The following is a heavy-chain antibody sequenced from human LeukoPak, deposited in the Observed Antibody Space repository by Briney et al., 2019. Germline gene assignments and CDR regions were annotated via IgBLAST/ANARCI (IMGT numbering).Heavy chain of an antibody. Sequence: PGGSLRLSCAASAFTFASYAMGWVRQAPGKGLDWVSLISGSGGSTYYSDSVKGRFTISRDNSKNTLYLQMNSLRAEDTAVYYCAKALGDIVIIPATSSYWYFALWGRGTLVTVSS. J-gene: IGHJ2*01. V-gene: IGHV3-23*01. CDR1: AFTFASYA. CDR3: AKALGDIVIIPATSSYWYFAL. D-gene: IGHD2-2*01. CDR2: ISGSGGST.